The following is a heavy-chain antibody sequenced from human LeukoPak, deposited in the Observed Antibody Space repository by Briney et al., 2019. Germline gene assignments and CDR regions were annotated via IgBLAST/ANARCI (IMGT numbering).Heavy chain of an antibody. CDR1: GGSIRNYNNY. Sequence: SETLSLTCIVSGGSIRNYNNYWGWIRQPPGKGLEWIGSVYYTGSTYYNPSLQSRITVSVDTSKNQFSLKLSSVTAADTAVYYCVRHHKYCSSTSCYKVGDPTDAFAIWGLGTVVTVSS. CDR3: VRHHKYCSSTSCYKVGDPTDAFAI. D-gene: IGHD2-2*01. CDR2: VYYTGST. V-gene: IGHV4-39*01. J-gene: IGHJ3*02.